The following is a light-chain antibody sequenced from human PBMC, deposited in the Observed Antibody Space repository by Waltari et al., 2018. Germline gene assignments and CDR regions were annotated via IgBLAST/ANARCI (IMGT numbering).Light chain of an antibody. CDR2: RAS. J-gene: IGKJ1*01. Sequence: DIVMTQSPDSLAVSLGERAPITCKSSQSLLYISQSQNYLAWYQHKPGQPPKLLINRASTRESGVPDRFSGSGSGTDFTLTISSLQAEDVAIYYCQQYYNTPRTFGQGTKVEIK. V-gene: IGKV4-1*01. CDR3: QQYYNTPRT. CDR1: QSLLYISQSQNY.